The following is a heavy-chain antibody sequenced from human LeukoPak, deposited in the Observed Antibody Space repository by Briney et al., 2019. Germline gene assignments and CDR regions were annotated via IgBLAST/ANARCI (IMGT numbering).Heavy chain of an antibody. CDR1: GFNLGTYS. CDR2: IKQDGSET. J-gene: IGHJ4*02. D-gene: IGHD3-3*01. Sequence: GGSLRLSCAASGFNLGTYSMNWVRQAPGKGLEWVANIKQDGSETYYVDSVKGRFTISRDNAKTSLYLQMNSLRAEDTAVYYCASPTIFGVVIYYWGQGTLVTVSS. CDR3: ASPTIFGVVIYY. V-gene: IGHV3-7*01.